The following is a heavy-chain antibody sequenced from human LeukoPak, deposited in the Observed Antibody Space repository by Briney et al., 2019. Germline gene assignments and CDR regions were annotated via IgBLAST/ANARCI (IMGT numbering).Heavy chain of an antibody. D-gene: IGHD3-10*02. J-gene: IGHJ4*02. CDR1: GFTFSSYY. V-gene: IGHV3-33*08. Sequence: GGSLRLSCAASGFTFSSYYWHWVRQAPGKGLEWVAVIWYDGSNKYYADSVKGRFTISRDNSKNTLYLQMNSLRAEDTAVYYCARVIFHYYVRGGLINFCYLWGEGTLVTVSS. CDR2: IWYDGSNK. CDR3: ARVIFHYYVRGGLINFCYL.